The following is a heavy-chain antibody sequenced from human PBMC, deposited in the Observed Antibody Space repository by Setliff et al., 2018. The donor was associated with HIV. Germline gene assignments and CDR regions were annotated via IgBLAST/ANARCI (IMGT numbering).Heavy chain of an antibody. D-gene: IGHD3-22*01. Sequence: GASVKVSCKASGYTFTSYYMHWVRQAPGQGLEWMGMVYPSDGSTSYAQKFQGRVTMTRDTSTSTIYMELNSLTSEDTAVYYCARQAWHSGRNGYFVDYWGQGMLVTVSS. J-gene: IGHJ4*02. V-gene: IGHV1-46*01. CDR3: ARQAWHSGRNGYFVDY. CDR2: VYPSDGST. CDR1: GYTFTSYY.